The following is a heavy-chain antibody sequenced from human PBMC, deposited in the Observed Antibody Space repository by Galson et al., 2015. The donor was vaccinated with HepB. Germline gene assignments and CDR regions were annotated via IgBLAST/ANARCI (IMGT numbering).Heavy chain of an antibody. V-gene: IGHV3-23*01. D-gene: IGHD2-2*01. CDR3: AKETYAGDWFDP. Sequence: SLRLSCAASGVTFSSYAMIWVRQGPGKGLEWVSIISGRGGSTDYADSVKGRFTISRDNSKNTLFLQMDSLRVEDTAVYYCAKETYAGDWFDPWGQGTLVTVSS. J-gene: IGHJ5*02. CDR2: ISGRGGST. CDR1: GVTFSSYA.